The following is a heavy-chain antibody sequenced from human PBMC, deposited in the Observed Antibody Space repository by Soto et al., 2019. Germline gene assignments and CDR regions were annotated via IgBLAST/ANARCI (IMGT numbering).Heavy chain of an antibody. CDR3: ARDRRDVLRYFDWLSPFDY. CDR2: ISAYNGNT. Sequence: ASVKVSCKASGYTFTSYGISWVRQAPGQGLEWMGRISAYNGNTNYAQKLQGRVTMTTDTSMSTAYMELRSLRSDDTAVYYCARDRRDVLRYFDWLSPFDYWGQGTLVTVSS. D-gene: IGHD3-9*01. V-gene: IGHV1-18*04. CDR1: GYTFTSYG. J-gene: IGHJ4*02.